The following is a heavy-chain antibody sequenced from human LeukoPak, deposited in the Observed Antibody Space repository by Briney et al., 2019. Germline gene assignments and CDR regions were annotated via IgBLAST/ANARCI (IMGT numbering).Heavy chain of an antibody. CDR2: INPNSGGA. J-gene: IGHJ4*02. CDR3: ARTPSGPTYYYGSGSYEGPYYFDY. V-gene: IGHV1-2*06. D-gene: IGHD3-10*01. Sequence: GASVKVSCKASGYTFTGYYMHWVRQAPGQGLEWMGRINPNSGGANYAQKFQGRVTMTRDTSISTAYMELSRLRSDDTAVYYCARTPSGPTYYYGSGSYEGPYYFDYWGQGTLVTVSS. CDR1: GYTFTGYY.